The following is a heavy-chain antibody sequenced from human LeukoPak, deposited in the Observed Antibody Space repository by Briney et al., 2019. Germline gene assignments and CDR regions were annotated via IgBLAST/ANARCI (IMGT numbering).Heavy chain of an antibody. Sequence: GRSLRLSWAAAGFTFSDYYMSWNRQAPGKGLEWLSYISRSGSHIPYADSVKGRFTVSRDNAKNSLSLELNSLRVDDTDIYYRQRVGSTAEAGTRDYWGQGTVVTVSS. J-gene: IGHJ4*02. CDR3: QRVGSTAEAGTRDY. CDR1: GFTFSDYY. V-gene: IGHV3-11*04. CDR2: ISRSGSHI. D-gene: IGHD6-13*01.